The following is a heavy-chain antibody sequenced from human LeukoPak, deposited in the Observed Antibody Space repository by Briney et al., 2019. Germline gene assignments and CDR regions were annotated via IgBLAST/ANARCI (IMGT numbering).Heavy chain of an antibody. CDR3: GRVAYCGSGCYYYFDY. CDR1: GYTFTAYY. D-gene: IGHD2-21*02. J-gene: IGHJ4*02. Sequence: ASVKVSCKASGYTFTAYYMHWVRQAPGQGLEWMGWINPTTGGTNYAQKFQGRVTMTRDTSVSTAYMDLSSLTSDDTAVYYCGRVAYCGSGCYYYFDYWGQGTLVTASS. CDR2: INPTTGGT. V-gene: IGHV1-2*02.